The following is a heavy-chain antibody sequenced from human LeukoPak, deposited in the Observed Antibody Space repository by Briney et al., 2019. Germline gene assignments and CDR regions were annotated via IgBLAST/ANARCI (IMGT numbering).Heavy chain of an antibody. V-gene: IGHV4-39*07. Sequence: PSETLSLTCTVSGGSISSGSYYWGWIRQPPGKGLEWIGSIYYSGSTYYNPSLKSRVTISVDTSKNQFSLKLSSVTAADTAVYYCARVGGIRDYGMDVWGQGTTVTVSS. CDR1: GGSISSGSYY. D-gene: IGHD1-26*01. J-gene: IGHJ6*02. CDR3: ARVGGIRDYGMDV. CDR2: IYYSGST.